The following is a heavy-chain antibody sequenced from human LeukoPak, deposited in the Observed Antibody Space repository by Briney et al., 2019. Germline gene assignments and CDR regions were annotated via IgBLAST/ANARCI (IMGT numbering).Heavy chain of an antibody. V-gene: IGHV3-74*01. Sequence: GGSLRLSCSASGFTFSTYWLHWVRQAPGKGLVWVSRINSDGDRTTYADSVKGRFTISINNAENTLYLQMNSLRAEDTAVYFCARSVWSNYFDYWGQGTLVTVSS. CDR3: ARSVWSNYFDY. D-gene: IGHD6-19*01. CDR2: INSDGDRT. CDR1: GFTFSTYW. J-gene: IGHJ4*02.